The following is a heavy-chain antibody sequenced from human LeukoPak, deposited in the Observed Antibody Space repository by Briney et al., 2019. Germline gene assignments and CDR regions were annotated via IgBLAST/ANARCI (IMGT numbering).Heavy chain of an antibody. CDR2: IFYTGST. CDR1: GGSFSSYY. Sequence: SETLSLTCTVSGGSFSSYYRSWIRQPPGKGLEWIGYIFYTGSTNYNPSLTSRVTISVLTSKHRFSLKLSSVTAADTAVYYCATLTGGDDAFDIWGQGTMVTVSS. CDR3: ATLTGGDDAFDI. V-gene: IGHV4-59*01. D-gene: IGHD4-23*01. J-gene: IGHJ3*02.